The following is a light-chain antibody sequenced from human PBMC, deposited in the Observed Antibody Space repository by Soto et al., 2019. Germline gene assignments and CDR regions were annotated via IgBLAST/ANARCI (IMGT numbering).Light chain of an antibody. CDR3: SSYTTSSTYV. Sequence: QSVLTQPASVSGSPGQSITISCTGTSGDVGGYNYVSWYQQHPGKAPKLMIYEVSNRPSGVSNRFSGSKSGNTASLSISGLQAEDEADYYCSSYTTSSTYVFXIGTKLTVL. CDR2: EVS. V-gene: IGLV2-14*01. J-gene: IGLJ1*01. CDR1: SGDVGGYNY.